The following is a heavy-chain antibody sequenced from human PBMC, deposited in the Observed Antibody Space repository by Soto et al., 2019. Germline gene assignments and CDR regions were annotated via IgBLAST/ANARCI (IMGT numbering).Heavy chain of an antibody. CDR1: GASLSSYY. CDR2: MHHTQGT. CDR3: ARVPFVGYFDWLDP. D-gene: IGHD3-9*01. V-gene: IGHV4-59*01. Sequence: PSDTLSPTCSFFGASLSSYYWTWIRQPPGGGLEWIGYMHHTQGTNDNPSLRGRVHMSIDTSMNQFSLGLTSVTAADTAVYYCARVPFVGYFDWLDPWGHGTLVTVSS. J-gene: IGHJ5*02.